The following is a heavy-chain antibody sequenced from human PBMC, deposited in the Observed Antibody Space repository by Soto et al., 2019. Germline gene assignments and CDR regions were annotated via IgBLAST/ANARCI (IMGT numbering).Heavy chain of an antibody. V-gene: IGHV4-59*08. J-gene: IGHJ5*02. Sequence: ETLSLTCTVSGGSISSYYWSWIRQPPGKGLEWIGYIYYSGSTNYNPSLKSRVTISVDTSKDQFSLKLSSVTAADTAVYYCARLEQQAWFDPWGQGTLVTVSS. CDR2: IYYSGST. CDR1: GGSISSYY. D-gene: IGHD1-1*01. CDR3: ARLEQQAWFDP.